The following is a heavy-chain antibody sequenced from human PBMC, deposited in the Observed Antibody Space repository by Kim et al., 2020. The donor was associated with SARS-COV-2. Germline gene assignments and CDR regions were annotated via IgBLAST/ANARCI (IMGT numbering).Heavy chain of an antibody. CDR2: IFHSGST. J-gene: IGHJ6*01. D-gene: IGHD3-10*02. V-gene: IGHV4-4*02. CDR1: CLSIITINW. CDR3: PRGTGNTYPVRPSMDI. Sequence: SETLSLICAVSCLSIITINWWSWVLLFTGFALELIGFIFHSGSTNYSPSLKLRVTISVAKSTNLFSLALTRVTPAATPMYYSPRGTGNTYPVRPSMDI.